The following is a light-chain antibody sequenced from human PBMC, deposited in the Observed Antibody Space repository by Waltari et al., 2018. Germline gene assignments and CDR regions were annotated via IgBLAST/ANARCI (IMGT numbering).Light chain of an antibody. Sequence: QSALTQPRPVSGSPGQSVTISCTGTSSDVGTYDRFSWYQQSPGKAPKRMIYDVSKRPSGVPSRFSGSKSGNTASLTISGLQAEDEADYYCCSYAGAYTYVFGTGTKVTVL. V-gene: IGLV2-11*01. CDR3: CSYAGAYTYV. J-gene: IGLJ1*01. CDR2: DVS. CDR1: SSDVGTYDR.